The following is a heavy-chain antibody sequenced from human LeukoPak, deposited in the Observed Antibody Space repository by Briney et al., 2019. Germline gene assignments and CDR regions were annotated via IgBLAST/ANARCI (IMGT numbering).Heavy chain of an antibody. J-gene: IGHJ6*02. CDR3: ARDLSWPPDERRAYYYYGMDV. CDR2: ISSSGSTI. CDR1: GFTFSDYY. Sequence: PGGSLRLSCAASGFTFSDYYMSWIRQAPGKGLEWVSYISSSGSTIYYADSVKGRFTISRDNAKNSLYLQMNSLRAEDTAVYCCARDLSWPPDERRAYYYYGMDVWGQGTTVTVSS. D-gene: IGHD6-13*01. V-gene: IGHV3-11*01.